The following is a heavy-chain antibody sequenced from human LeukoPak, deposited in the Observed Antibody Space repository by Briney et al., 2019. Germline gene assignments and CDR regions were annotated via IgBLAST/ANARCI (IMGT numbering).Heavy chain of an antibody. CDR3: ASPVNTGYSSDRGKVNY. Sequence: PGGSLRLSCAASGFTFSDYYMSWIRQAPGKGLEWVSYISSSGSTIYYADSVKGRFTISRDNAKNSLYLQMNSLRAEDTAVYYCASPVNTGYSSDRGKVNYWGQGTLVTVSS. J-gene: IGHJ4*02. CDR2: ISSSGSTI. V-gene: IGHV3-11*01. D-gene: IGHD6-19*01. CDR1: GFTFSDYY.